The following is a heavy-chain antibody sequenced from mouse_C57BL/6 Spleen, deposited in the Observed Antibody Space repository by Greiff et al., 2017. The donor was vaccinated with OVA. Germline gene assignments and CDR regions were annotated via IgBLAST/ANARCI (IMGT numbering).Heavy chain of an antibody. Sequence: QVQLQQPGAELVKPGASVKLSCKASGYTFTSYWMHWVKQRPGRGLEWIGRIDPNRGGTKYNEKFKSKATLPVDKPSSTAYMQLSSLTSEDSAVYYCAREGPIYYGLDYWGQGTTLTVSS. D-gene: IGHD2-1*01. CDR2: IDPNRGGT. J-gene: IGHJ2*01. CDR1: GYTFTSYW. V-gene: IGHV1-72*01. CDR3: AREGPIYYGLDY.